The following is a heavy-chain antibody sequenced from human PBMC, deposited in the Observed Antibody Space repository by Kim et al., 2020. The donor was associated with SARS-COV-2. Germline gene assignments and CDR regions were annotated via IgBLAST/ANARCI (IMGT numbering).Heavy chain of an antibody. Sequence: YPGSVKCRFTISRKNAKNSLYLQMNSLRAGDTAVYYCARVYDSSGYYDYWGQGTLVTVSS. V-gene: IGHV3-13*01. D-gene: IGHD3-22*01. J-gene: IGHJ4*02. CDR3: ARVYDSSGYYDY.